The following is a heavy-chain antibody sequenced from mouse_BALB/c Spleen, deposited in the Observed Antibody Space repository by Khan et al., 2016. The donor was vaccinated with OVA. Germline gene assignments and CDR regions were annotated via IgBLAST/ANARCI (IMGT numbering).Heavy chain of an antibody. CDR3: ATADTTAYGYYYAVDY. CDR1: GFTFSSYC. J-gene: IGHJ4*01. D-gene: IGHD1-1*01. V-gene: IGHV5-6*01. Sequence: EVQLVESGGDLVKPGGSLKLSCTASGFTFSSYCMSWVRQTPEKRLEWVATISSGGHYTYFPDSVRGRFTISRDNSKNTLYLQLSSLTSEDTAMSYCATADTTAYGYYYAVDYWGQGTTVTVSS. CDR2: ISSGGHYT.